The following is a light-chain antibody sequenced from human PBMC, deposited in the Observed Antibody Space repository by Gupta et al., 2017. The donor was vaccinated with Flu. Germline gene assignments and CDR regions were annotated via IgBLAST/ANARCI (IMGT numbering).Light chain of an antibody. J-gene: IGKJ4*01. V-gene: IGKV3D-20*01. CDR3: QQYGSSSGLT. Sequence: PGERATLFCGASQSVSSSQLAWYQQKPGLAPRLLIYGASSRATGIPERFSGSGSGTDFTLTISRLEPEDFALYYCQQYGSSSGLTFGGGTKVELK. CDR1: QSVSSSQ. CDR2: GAS.